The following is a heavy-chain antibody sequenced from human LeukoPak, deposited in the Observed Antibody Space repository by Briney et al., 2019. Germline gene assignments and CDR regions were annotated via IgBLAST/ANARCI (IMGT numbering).Heavy chain of an antibody. CDR2: IRYDGSDS. CDR3: ALIGVVIPPDTYDV. Sequence: GGSLRLSCSAFGFTFGDYAFRWVRQAPGKGLEWLAFIRYDGSDSYYADSVKGRFTISRDNSKKTLYLQMDSLRTEDTAFYYCALIGVVIPPDTYDVWGQGTLVTVSP. V-gene: IGHV3-30*02. D-gene: IGHD2-21*01. J-gene: IGHJ3*01. CDR1: GFTFGDYA.